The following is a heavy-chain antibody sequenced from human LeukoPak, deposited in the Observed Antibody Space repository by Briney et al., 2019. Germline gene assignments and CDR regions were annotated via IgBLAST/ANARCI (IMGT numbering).Heavy chain of an antibody. CDR3: VRWIASGSGIYWYFDV. D-gene: IGHD1-26*01. V-gene: IGHV3-7*01. CDR1: GFTFDDYW. CDR2: INQDGSEK. J-gene: IGHJ2*01. Sequence: GGSLRLSCGASGFTFDDYWMSWVRQAPGQGLEWVANINQDGSEKYYLDTAKGRFTISRDNARNSLYLQVNSLRAEDTAIYYCVRWIASGSGIYWYFDVWGRGTLVTVSS.